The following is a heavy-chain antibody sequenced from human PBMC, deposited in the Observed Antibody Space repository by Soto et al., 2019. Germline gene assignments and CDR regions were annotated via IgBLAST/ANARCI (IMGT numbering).Heavy chain of an antibody. J-gene: IGHJ3*02. D-gene: IGHD2-21*02. CDR1: GFTFSSYA. CDR2: TSSDGTDN. Sequence: GGSLRLSCAASGFTFSSYAMHWVRQAPGTGPEWVAATSSDGTDNVYADSVSGRFTISRDNSKNTLYLQMNSLRSEDAAVYYCARTYECAKSDCYRAFDIWGQGTMVTVSS. CDR3: ARTYECAKSDCYRAFDI. V-gene: IGHV3-30*04.